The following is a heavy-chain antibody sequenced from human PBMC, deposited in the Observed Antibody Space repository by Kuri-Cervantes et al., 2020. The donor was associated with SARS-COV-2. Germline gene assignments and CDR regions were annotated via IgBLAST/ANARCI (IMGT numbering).Heavy chain of an antibody. D-gene: IGHD3-3*01. V-gene: IGHV3-49*03. J-gene: IGHJ4*02. CDR1: GFSFRDFG. Sequence: GGSLRLSCTTSGFSFRDFGVTWFRQAPGKGLEWVGFIKSKAYGETAEYAASVKGRFTISRDDSKTIAYLQMNSLNTEDTAVYYCTRMSTQYYDFWSGGYRDFDYWGQGTLVTVSS. CDR2: IKSKAYGETA. CDR3: TRMSTQYYDFWSGGYRDFDY.